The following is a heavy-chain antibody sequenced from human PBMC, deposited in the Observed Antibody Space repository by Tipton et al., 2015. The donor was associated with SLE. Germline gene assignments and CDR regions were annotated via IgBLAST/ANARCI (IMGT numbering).Heavy chain of an antibody. CDR2: IYYSGST. D-gene: IGHD3-3*01. CDR3: ARVSGVWSGYRSLDY. J-gene: IGHJ4*02. V-gene: IGHV4-39*07. CDR1: GGSISSSSYY. Sequence: TLSLTCTVSGGSISSSSYYWGWIRQPPGKGLEWIGSIYYSGSTYYNPSLKSRVTISVDTSKNQFSLKLSSVTAADTAVYYCARVSGVWSGYRSLDYWGQGTLVIVSS.